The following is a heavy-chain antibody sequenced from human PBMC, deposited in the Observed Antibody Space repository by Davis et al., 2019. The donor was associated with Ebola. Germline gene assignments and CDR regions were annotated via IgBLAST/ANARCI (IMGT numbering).Heavy chain of an antibody. D-gene: IGHD3-3*01. CDR1: GFAFNTYW. Sequence: GESLKISCVASGFAFNTYWMTWVRQAPGKGLEWVANLKQDGNEKYYVDSVKGRFTISRDNAGNSLYLQMNSLTVADTAVYYCARGASIFGVIRYYMDVWGKGTTVTVSS. CDR2: LKQDGNEK. V-gene: IGHV3-7*03. J-gene: IGHJ6*03. CDR3: ARGASIFGVIRYYMDV.